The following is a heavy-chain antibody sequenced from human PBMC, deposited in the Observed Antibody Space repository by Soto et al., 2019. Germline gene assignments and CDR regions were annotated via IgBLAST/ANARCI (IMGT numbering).Heavy chain of an antibody. Sequence: GGSLRLSCAASGFTFSTYAMSWVRQAPGKGLEWVSGTSGSGDSTTYADSVKGRFTISRDNSKNTLYLQMNSLRAEDTAVYYCAKDVVVGATTGLGDYYYYYGMDVWGQGTTVTVSS. CDR2: TSGSGDST. CDR1: GFTFSTYA. D-gene: IGHD1-26*01. V-gene: IGHV3-23*01. CDR3: AKDVVVGATTGLGDYYYYYGMDV. J-gene: IGHJ6*02.